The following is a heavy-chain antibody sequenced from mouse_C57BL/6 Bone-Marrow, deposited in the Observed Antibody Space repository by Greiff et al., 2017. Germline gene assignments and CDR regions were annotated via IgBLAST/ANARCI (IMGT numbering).Heavy chain of an antibody. CDR1: GYTFTDYY. CDR2: INPYNGGT. J-gene: IGHJ4*01. V-gene: IGHV1-19*01. Sequence: EVQLQESGPVLVKPGASVKMSCKASGYTFTDYYMNWVKQSHGKSLEWIGVINPYNGGTSYNQKFKGKATLTVDKSSSTAYMELNSLTSEDSAVYYCARNPNYYGNPSYYAMDYWGQGTSVTVSS. CDR3: ARNPNYYGNPSYYAMDY. D-gene: IGHD1-1*01.